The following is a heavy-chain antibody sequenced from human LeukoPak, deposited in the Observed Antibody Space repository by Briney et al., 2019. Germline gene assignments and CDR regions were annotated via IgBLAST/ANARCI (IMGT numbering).Heavy chain of an antibody. V-gene: IGHV3-7*01. Sequence: GGPLRLSCAPSGFTFSINWMSWVRQAPGKGLDWVATIKRDGSVSHYSDSVKGRFTISRDNARNSMYMQIDFLRVEDTAVYYCATLRGDATIFEYWGEGTLVTVSS. CDR1: GFTFSINW. D-gene: IGHD5-24*01. CDR3: ATLRGDATIFEY. J-gene: IGHJ4*02. CDR2: IKRDGSVS.